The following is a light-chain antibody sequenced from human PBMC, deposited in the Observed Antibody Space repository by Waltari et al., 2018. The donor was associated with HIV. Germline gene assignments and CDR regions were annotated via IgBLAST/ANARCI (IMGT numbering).Light chain of an antibody. CDR3: SSYTRRGTVV. Sequence: QSALTQPASVSGSPGPSIVLPCTGSSSAIGYNDYFSWYQQHPGQAPKAVIYEVTSRPSGTSSRFSGSKSATTAFLAISKLQTDDEADYFCSSYTRRGTVVFGGGTRLTVL. J-gene: IGLJ2*01. V-gene: IGLV2-14*01. CDR2: EVT. CDR1: SSAIGYNDY.